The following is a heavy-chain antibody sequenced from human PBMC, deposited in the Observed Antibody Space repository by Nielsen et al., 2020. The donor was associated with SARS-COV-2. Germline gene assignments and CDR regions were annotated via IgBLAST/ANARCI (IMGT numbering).Heavy chain of an antibody. D-gene: IGHD3-22*01. V-gene: IGHV1-24*01. CDR3: ARAPYYYDSSGYYYQTYYYGMDV. Sequence: ASVKVSCKVSGYTLTELSMHWVRQAPGKGLEWMGGFDPEDGETIYAQKFQGRVTMTEDTSTDTAYMELSSLRSEDTAVYYCARAPYYYDSSGYYYQTYYYGMDVWGQGTTVTVSS. CDR2: FDPEDGET. J-gene: IGHJ6*02. CDR1: GYTLTELS.